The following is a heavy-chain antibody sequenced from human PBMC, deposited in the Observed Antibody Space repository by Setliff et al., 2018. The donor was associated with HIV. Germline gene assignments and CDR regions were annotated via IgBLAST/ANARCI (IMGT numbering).Heavy chain of an antibody. V-gene: IGHV1-3*01. D-gene: IGHD3-22*01. J-gene: IGHJ3*02. CDR2: INAGNGNT. CDR3: ARGSSGDAFDI. CDR1: GYNFTSNG. Sequence: ASVKVSCKASGYNFTSNGISWVRQAPGQGLEWMGWINAGNGNTKYSQNFQGRVTITRDTSASTAYMELSSLRSEDTAVYYCARGSSGDAFDIWGQGTMVTRLL.